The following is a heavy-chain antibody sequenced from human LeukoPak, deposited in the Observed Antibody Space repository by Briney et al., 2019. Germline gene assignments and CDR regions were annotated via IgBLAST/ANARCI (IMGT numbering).Heavy chain of an antibody. CDR3: AKDHGTMIVVVHDAFDI. V-gene: IGHV3-23*01. D-gene: IGHD3-22*01. CDR1: GFTFSSYA. J-gene: IGHJ3*02. CDR2: ISGSGGST. Sequence: PGGSLRLSCAASGFTFSSYAMSWVRQAPGKGLEWVSAISGSGGSTYYADSVKGRITISRDNSKNTLYLQMNSLRAEDTAVYYCAKDHGTMIVVVHDAFDIWGQGTMVTVSS.